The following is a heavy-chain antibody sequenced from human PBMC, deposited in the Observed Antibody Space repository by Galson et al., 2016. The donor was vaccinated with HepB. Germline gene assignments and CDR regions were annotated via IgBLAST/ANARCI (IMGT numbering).Heavy chain of an antibody. J-gene: IGHJ6*02. CDR2: IINLYGTA. Sequence: SVKVSCKASGGTFSSYAISWVRQAPGQGLEWMGVIINLYGTANYALKFQGRVTITADESTSTAHMEVSSLRYEDTAVYYSARVRDGYNTHFYYGMDVWGQGTSVTVS. CDR1: GGTFSSYA. D-gene: IGHD5-24*01. V-gene: IGHV1-69*13. CDR3: ARVRDGYNTHFYYGMDV.